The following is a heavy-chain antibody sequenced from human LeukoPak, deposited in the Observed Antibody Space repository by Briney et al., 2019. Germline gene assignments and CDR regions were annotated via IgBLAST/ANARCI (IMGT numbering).Heavy chain of an antibody. V-gene: IGHV3-20*04. CDR1: GFTFSSYE. CDR2: INWNGGST. J-gene: IGHJ6*03. CDR3: ARTSYYYYYMDV. Sequence: PGGSLRLSCAASGFTFSSYEMNWVRQAPGKGLEWVSGINWNGGSTGYADSVKGRFTISRDNAKNSLYLQMNSLRAEDTALYYCARTSYYYYYMDVWGKGTTVTVSS.